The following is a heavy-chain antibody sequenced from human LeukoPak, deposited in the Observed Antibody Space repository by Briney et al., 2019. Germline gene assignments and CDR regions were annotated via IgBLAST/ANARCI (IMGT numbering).Heavy chain of an antibody. D-gene: IGHD6-19*01. CDR2: IKQDGSEK. CDR1: GFTFSSYW. CDR3: ARAPGYSSGWLPYYFDS. J-gene: IGHJ4*02. V-gene: IGHV3-7*01. Sequence: GGSLRLSCAASGFTFSSYWMSWVRQAPGKGLEWVANIKQDGSEKYYVDSVKGRFTISRDNAKNSLYLQMNSLRAEDTAVYYCARAPGYSSGWLPYYFDSWGQGTLVTVSS.